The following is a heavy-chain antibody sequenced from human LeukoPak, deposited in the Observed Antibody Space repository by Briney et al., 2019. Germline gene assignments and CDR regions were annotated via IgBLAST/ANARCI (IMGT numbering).Heavy chain of an antibody. J-gene: IGHJ4*02. CDR1: GFTFSSYA. Sequence: GGSLRLSCAASGFTFSSYAMSWVRQAPGKGLEWVSAISGSGGSTYYADSVKGRFTISRDNSKNTLYLQMNRLRVEDAAVYYCARKEVQIPLRYFDYWGQGSLVTVSS. V-gene: IGHV3-23*01. CDR3: ARKEVQIPLRYFDY. D-gene: IGHD3-9*01. CDR2: ISGSGGST.